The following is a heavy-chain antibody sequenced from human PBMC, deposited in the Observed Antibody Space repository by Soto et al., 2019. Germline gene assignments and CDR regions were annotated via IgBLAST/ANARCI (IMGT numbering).Heavy chain of an antibody. CDR3: ARDGPPSFYGSGTIGDYYYGMDV. D-gene: IGHD3-10*01. Sequence: GASVKVSCKASGGTFSSYAISWVRQAPGQGLEWMGGIIPIFGTANYAQKFQGRVAITADESTSTAYMELSSLRSEDTAVYYCARDGPPSFYGSGTIGDYYYGMDVWGQGTTVTSP. V-gene: IGHV1-69*13. CDR2: IIPIFGTA. J-gene: IGHJ6*02. CDR1: GGTFSSYA.